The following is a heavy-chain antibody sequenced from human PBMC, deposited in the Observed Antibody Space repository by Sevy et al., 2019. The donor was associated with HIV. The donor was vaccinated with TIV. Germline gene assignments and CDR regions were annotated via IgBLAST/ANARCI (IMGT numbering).Heavy chain of an antibody. CDR2: INWKADNT. D-gene: IGHD3-22*01. Sequence: GGSLRLSCAASGFTFSDHAMSWVRQTPGRGLEWVSCINWKADNTGYADSLKGRFTISRDNAKNSLYLQIHSLRAEDTALYYCARSAYYYDSTRYGPLDLRGQGTMVTVSS. CDR3: ARSAYYYDSTRYGPLDL. J-gene: IGHJ3*01. CDR1: GFTFSDHA. V-gene: IGHV3-20*04.